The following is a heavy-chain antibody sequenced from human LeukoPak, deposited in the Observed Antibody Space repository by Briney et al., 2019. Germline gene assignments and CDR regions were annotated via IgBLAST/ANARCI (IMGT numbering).Heavy chain of an antibody. Sequence: ASVKVSCKASGYTFTSYDINWVRQATGQGLEWMGWMNPNSGNTGYAQKFQGRVTMTRNTSTSTAYMELSSLRSEDTAVYYCASMGYCSSTSCYYYYYMDVWGKGTTVTVSS. CDR3: ASMGYCSSTSCYYYYYMDV. D-gene: IGHD2-2*01. CDR2: MNPNSGNT. J-gene: IGHJ6*03. V-gene: IGHV1-8*01. CDR1: GYTFTSYD.